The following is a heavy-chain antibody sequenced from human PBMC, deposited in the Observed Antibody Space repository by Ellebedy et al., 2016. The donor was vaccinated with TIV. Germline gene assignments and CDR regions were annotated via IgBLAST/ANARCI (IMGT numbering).Heavy chain of an antibody. J-gene: IGHJ6*02. V-gene: IGHV4-59*01. Sequence: SETLSLTXTVSGGSISSYYWCWIRQPPGKGLEWIGYIYYSGSTNYNPSLKSRVTISVDTSKNQFSLKLSSVTAADTAVYYCARGPAAYYGMDVWGQGTTVTVSS. CDR3: ARGPAAYYGMDV. D-gene: IGHD2-2*01. CDR2: IYYSGST. CDR1: GGSISSYY.